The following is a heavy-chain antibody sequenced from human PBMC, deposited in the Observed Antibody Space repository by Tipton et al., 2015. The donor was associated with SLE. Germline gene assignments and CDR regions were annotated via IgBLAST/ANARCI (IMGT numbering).Heavy chain of an antibody. CDR3: ARQGDYIADYYYYGMVA. J-gene: IGHJ6*02. Sequence: TLSLTCTVSGGSISSYYWSWIRQPPGKGLEWIGYIYYSGSTNYNPSLKSRVTISVDTSKNQFSLKLSSVTAADTAVYYCARQGDYIADYYYYGMVAWGQGTTVTVSS. D-gene: IGHD3-10*01. CDR1: GGSISSYY. V-gene: IGHV4-59*08. CDR2: IYYSGST.